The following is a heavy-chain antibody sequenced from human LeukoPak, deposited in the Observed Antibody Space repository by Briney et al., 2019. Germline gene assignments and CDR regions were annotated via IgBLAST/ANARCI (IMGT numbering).Heavy chain of an antibody. D-gene: IGHD1-26*01. J-gene: IGHJ4*02. V-gene: IGHV1-18*01. Sequence: ASVKVSCKASGYTFASYGISWVRQAPGQGLEWMGWISTYNGNTNYEQKLQGRVTMTTDTSTSTAYMELRSLRSDDTAVYYCARNLVGATPGAIDYWGQGTLVTVSS. CDR3: ARNLVGATPGAIDY. CDR2: ISTYNGNT. CDR1: GYTFASYG.